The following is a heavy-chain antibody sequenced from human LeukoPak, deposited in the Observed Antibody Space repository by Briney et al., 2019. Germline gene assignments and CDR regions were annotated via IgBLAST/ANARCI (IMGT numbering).Heavy chain of an antibody. D-gene: IGHD1-26*01. Sequence: GGSLRLSCAASGFTFSSYAMSWVRQAPGKGLEWVSSISGSGGTTYYADSVRGRFTISRDNSKNTLYLQMNSLRAEDTAVYYCARDKSGELLGYYYYYMDVWGKGTTVTVSS. CDR1: GFTFSSYA. CDR3: ARDKSGELLGYYYYYMDV. J-gene: IGHJ6*03. CDR2: ISGSGGTT. V-gene: IGHV3-23*01.